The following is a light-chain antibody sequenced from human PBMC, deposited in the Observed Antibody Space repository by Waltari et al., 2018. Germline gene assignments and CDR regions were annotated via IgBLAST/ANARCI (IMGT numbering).Light chain of an antibody. Sequence: DMELTQSPATLSVSPGGRATTSYRASESVGTSVAWYKQTPGQPPRPLLYGASTGATGVPARFGGSGCGTDFTLTISSLQSEDSAIYFCQQQNTGPRTFGQGTKVEIK. V-gene: IGKV3-15*01. CDR1: ESVGTS. J-gene: IGKJ1*01. CDR2: GAS. CDR3: QQQNTGPRT.